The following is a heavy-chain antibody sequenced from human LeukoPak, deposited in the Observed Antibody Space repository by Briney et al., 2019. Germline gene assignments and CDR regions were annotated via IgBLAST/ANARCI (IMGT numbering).Heavy chain of an antibody. CDR3: ARGGDTYGFSVHYYYGMDA. CDR1: GFTFSSYW. J-gene: IGHJ6*02. CDR2: INSDGSST. V-gene: IGHV3-74*01. D-gene: IGHD5-18*01. Sequence: GGSLRLSCAASGFTFSSYWMHWARQAPGKGLVWVSRINSDGSSTTYADSVKGRFTISRDNAKNTLFLQMNSLRAEDTGVYYCARGGDTYGFSVHYYYGMDAWGQGTTVTVSS.